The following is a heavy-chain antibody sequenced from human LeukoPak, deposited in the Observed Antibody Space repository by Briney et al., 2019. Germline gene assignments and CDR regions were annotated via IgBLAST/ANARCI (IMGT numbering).Heavy chain of an antibody. CDR3: AKGGY. V-gene: IGHV3-23*01. CDR1: GFPFSIHG. D-gene: IGHD3-16*01. CDR2: ISPGGGPT. Sequence: GGSLSISCAGSGFPFSIHGMNWVRQAPGKGLEWVSGISPGGGPTYYADSVKGRFTISRDNSKNTLYLQMNSLRAEDTAVYHCAKGGYWGQGTLVTVSS. J-gene: IGHJ4*02.